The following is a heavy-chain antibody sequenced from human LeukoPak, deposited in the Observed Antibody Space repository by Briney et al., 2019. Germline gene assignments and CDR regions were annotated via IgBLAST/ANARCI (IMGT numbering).Heavy chain of an antibody. CDR2: INHSGST. CDR3: ARAGNYYYSSGYYSHFDY. V-gene: IGHV4-34*01. D-gene: IGHD3-22*01. Sequence: SETLSLTCAVYGGSFSGYYWSWIRQPPGKGLGWIGEINHSGSTNYNPSLKSRVTISVDTSKNQFSLKLSSVTAADTAVYYCARAGNYYYSSGYYSHFDYWGQGTLVTVSS. J-gene: IGHJ4*02. CDR1: GGSFSGYY.